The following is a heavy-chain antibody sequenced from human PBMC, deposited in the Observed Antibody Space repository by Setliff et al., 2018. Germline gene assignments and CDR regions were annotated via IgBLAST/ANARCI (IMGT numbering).Heavy chain of an antibody. Sequence: LSLSCTASGFTFGDYAMSWVRQAPGKGLEWVGFIRSKAYGGTTEYAASVKGRFTISRDDSKSIAYLQMNSLKTEDTAVYYCTREASVDFWSGYPYYYYMDVWGKGTTVTVSS. J-gene: IGHJ6*03. V-gene: IGHV3-49*04. CDR2: IRSKAYGGTT. CDR1: GFTFGDYA. D-gene: IGHD3-3*01. CDR3: TREASVDFWSGYPYYYYMDV.